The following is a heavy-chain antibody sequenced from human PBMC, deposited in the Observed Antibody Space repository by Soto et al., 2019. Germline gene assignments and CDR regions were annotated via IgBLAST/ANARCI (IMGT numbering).Heavy chain of an antibody. CDR1: GGSISSGDYY. V-gene: IGHV4-30-4*01. D-gene: IGHD5-12*01. J-gene: IGHJ2*01. CDR3: ASSPWTSNLCWYFDL. CDR2: IYSSGSN. Sequence: QVQLQESGPRLVKPSQTLFLTCTVSGGSISSGDYYWSWIRQPPGKTLEWIGYIYSSGSNYYKPSLKRRVTISVDTSKNQFSLKLCSVTAADTAVYYCASSPWTSNLCWYFDLWGRGTLVTVSS.